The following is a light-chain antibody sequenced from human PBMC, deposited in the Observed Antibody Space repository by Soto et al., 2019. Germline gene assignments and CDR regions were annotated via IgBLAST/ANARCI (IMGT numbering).Light chain of an antibody. J-gene: IGLJ1*01. V-gene: IGLV2-14*01. CDR3: SSYATSSPFV. CDR2: DVS. Sequence: QSVLTQPASVSGSPGQSITISCTGTGSDVGGYKYVSWYQQLPGKAPKLMIYDVSYRPSGVSDRFSGSKSGNTASLIISGLQAEDEADYYCSSYATSSPFVFGTGTKVTDL. CDR1: GSDVGGYKY.